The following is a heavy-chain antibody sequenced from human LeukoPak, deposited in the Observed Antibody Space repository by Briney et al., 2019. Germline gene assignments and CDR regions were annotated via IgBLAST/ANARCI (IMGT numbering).Heavy chain of an antibody. J-gene: IGHJ6*02. Sequence: GRSLRLSCAASGFTFSSYDMHWVRQAPGKGLEWVALISYDGSNKYYADSVKGRFTISRDNAKNSLYLQMNSLRAEDTAVYYCARAMDVWGQGTTVTVSS. V-gene: IGHV3-30-3*01. CDR1: GFTFSSYD. CDR2: ISYDGSNK. CDR3: ARAMDV.